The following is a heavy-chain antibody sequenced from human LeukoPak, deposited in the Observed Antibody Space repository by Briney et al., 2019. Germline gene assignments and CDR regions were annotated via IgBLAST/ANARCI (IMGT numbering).Heavy chain of an antibody. D-gene: IGHD3-16*02. Sequence: SETLSLTCTVSGGSISSSSYYWGWIRQPPGKGLEWIGSIYYSGSTNYNPSLKSRVTISVDTSKNQFSLKLSSVTAADTAVYYCARSRVIVTNFDYWGQGTLVTVSS. V-gene: IGHV4-39*07. J-gene: IGHJ4*02. CDR1: GGSISSSSYY. CDR3: ARSRVIVTNFDY. CDR2: IYYSGST.